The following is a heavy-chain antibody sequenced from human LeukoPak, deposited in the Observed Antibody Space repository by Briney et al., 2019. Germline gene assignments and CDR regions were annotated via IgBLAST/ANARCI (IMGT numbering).Heavy chain of an antibody. V-gene: IGHV1-18*01. D-gene: IGHD2-15*01. Sequence: ASVKVSCKASGYTFTSYGISWVRQAPGQGLEWMGWISAYNGNTNYAQKFQGRVTMTRNTSISTAYMELRSLRSDDTAVYYCARAVRGGGSCYSDYWGQGTLVTVSS. CDR1: GYTFTSYG. CDR3: ARAVRGGGSCYSDY. CDR2: ISAYNGNT. J-gene: IGHJ4*02.